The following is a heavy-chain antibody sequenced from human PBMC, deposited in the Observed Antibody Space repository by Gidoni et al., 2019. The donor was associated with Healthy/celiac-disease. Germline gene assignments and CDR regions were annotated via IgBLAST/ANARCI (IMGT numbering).Heavy chain of an antibody. J-gene: IGHJ4*02. D-gene: IGHD4-17*01. CDR2: IISSSSYI. V-gene: IGHV3-21*01. CDR1: GFTFSSYS. CDR3: ARDFDYGDGFDY. Sequence: EVQLVESGGGLVKTGGSLRLSCAAPGFTFSSYSMNWVRQAPGKGLEWFSSIISSSSYIYYADSVKGRFTISRDNAKNSLYLQMNSLRAEDTAVYYCARDFDYGDGFDYWGQGTLVTVSS.